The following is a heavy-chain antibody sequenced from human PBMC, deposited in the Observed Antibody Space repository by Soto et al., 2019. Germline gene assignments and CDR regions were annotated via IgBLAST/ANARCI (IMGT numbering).Heavy chain of an antibody. V-gene: IGHV3-9*01. J-gene: IGHJ3*02. CDR2: ISWNSGSI. Sequence: GGSLRLSCAASGFTFDDYAMHWVRQAPGKGLEWVSGISWNSGSIGYADSVKGRFTISRDNAKNSLYLQMNSLRAEDTALYYCAKGVVVVAATPRAFDIWGQGTMVTVSS. CDR1: GFTFDDYA. CDR3: AKGVVVVAATPRAFDI. D-gene: IGHD2-15*01.